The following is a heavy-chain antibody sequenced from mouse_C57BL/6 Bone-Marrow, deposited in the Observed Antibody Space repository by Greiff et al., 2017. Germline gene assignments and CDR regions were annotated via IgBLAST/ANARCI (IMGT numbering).Heavy chain of an antibody. CDR3: ARELAWFAY. J-gene: IGHJ3*01. CDR2: IYPRSGNT. D-gene: IGHD4-1*01. V-gene: IGHV1-81*01. CDR1: GYTFTSYG. Sequence: VKLVESGAELARPGASVKLSCKASGYTFTSYGISWVKQRTGQGLEWIGEIYPRSGNTYYNEKFKGKATLTEDKSSSTAYMELRSLTSEDSAVYFCARELAWFAYWGQGTLVTVSA.